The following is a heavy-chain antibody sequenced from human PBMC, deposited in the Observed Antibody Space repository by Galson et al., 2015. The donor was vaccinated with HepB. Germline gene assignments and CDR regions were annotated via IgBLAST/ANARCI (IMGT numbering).Heavy chain of an antibody. CDR2: TSYSGST. CDR3: ARRPENSYGVGY. V-gene: IGHV4-59*01. CDR1: GGSISSDF. D-gene: IGHD5-18*01. Sequence: ETLSLTCTVSGGSISSDFWTWIRQSPGKGLEWIGYTSYSGSTNYIPSLKSRVTMSVDTSKNQFSLKLISLPAADTAVYYRARRPENSYGVGYWGQGTLVTGSS. J-gene: IGHJ4*02.